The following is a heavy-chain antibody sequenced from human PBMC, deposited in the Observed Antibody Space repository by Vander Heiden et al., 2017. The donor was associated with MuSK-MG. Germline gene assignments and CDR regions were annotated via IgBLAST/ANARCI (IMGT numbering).Heavy chain of an antibody. D-gene: IGHD2-21*02. CDR1: GFTFSRDW. CDR2: IKQDGSEK. J-gene: IGHJ5*02. Sequence: EVQLVESGGGLVQPGGYLRLSWAASGFTFSRDWMSWVRQAPGKGLEWVANIKQDGSEKYYVDSVKGRFTISRDNAKNSLYLQMNSLRAEDTAVYYCARGGPRLNWFDPWGQGTLVTVSS. V-gene: IGHV3-7*04. CDR3: ARGGPRLNWFDP.